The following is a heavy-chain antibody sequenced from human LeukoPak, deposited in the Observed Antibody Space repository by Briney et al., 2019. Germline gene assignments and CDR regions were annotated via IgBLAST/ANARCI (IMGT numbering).Heavy chain of an antibody. Sequence: QPGGSLRLSCAASGFTFSFYEMNWVRQAPGKGLEWVSYISSSGSTTYYADSVKGRFTISRDNAKNSLYLQMNSLRAEDTAVYYCATRRIVGATVFDYWGQGTLVTVSS. CDR1: GFTFSFYE. D-gene: IGHD1-26*01. J-gene: IGHJ4*02. V-gene: IGHV3-48*03. CDR3: ATRRIVGATVFDY. CDR2: ISSSGSTT.